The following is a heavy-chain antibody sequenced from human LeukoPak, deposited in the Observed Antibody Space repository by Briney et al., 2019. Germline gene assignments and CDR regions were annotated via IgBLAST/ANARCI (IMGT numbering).Heavy chain of an antibody. V-gene: IGHV3-21*01. Sequence: PGGSLRLSCAASGFTFSSYSMNWVRQAPGKGLEWVSSISSSSSYIYYADSVKGRFTISRDNAKNSLYLQMNSLRAEDTAVYYCARDGVGSDLYYYYMDVWGKGTTVNVSS. CDR2: ISSSSSYI. CDR1: GFTFSSYS. CDR3: ARDGVGSDLYYYYMDV. D-gene: IGHD3-10*01. J-gene: IGHJ6*03.